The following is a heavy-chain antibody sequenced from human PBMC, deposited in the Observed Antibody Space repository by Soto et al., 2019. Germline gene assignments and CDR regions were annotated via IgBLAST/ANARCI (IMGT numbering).Heavy chain of an antibody. CDR2: IYHSGST. Sequence: PSETLSRTCVVSGNSISTTNWWSWVRQSPGKGLEWIGEIYHSGSTNYNPSLKSRVTISVDKSKNQFSLKLSSVTAADTAVYYCARDVGYHYDGSPSGQFDFWGQGTLVLVSS. CDR3: ARDVGYHYDGSPSGQFDF. D-gene: IGHD3-22*01. CDR1: GNSISTTNW. J-gene: IGHJ4*02. V-gene: IGHV4-4*02.